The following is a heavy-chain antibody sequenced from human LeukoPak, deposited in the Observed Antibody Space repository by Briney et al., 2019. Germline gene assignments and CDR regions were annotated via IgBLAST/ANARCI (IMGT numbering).Heavy chain of an antibody. D-gene: IGHD3-22*01. CDR1: GYTFTSYD. CDR3: AAATYYYDSSGYTNWFDP. Sequence: APVKVSCKASGYTFTSYDINWVRQATGQGLEWMGWMNPNSGNTGYAQKFQGRVTITRNTSISTAYMELSSLRSEDTAVYYCAAATYYYDSSGYTNWFDPWGQGTLVTVSS. V-gene: IGHV1-8*03. CDR2: MNPNSGNT. J-gene: IGHJ5*02.